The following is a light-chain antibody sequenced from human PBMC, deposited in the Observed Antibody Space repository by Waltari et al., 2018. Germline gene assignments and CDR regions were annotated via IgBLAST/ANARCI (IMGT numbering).Light chain of an antibody. CDR3: QQYNSYPYT. J-gene: IGKJ2*01. V-gene: IGKV1-5*03. CDR2: RAS. Sequence: DIQMTQSPSTLSASVGDRVTITCRASQSISSWLAWYQQKPGKAPKLLIYRASSLESGVPSRFSGSGSGTEFTLTISSLQPDDFATYYCQQYNSYPYTFGQGTKLEIK. CDR1: QSISSW.